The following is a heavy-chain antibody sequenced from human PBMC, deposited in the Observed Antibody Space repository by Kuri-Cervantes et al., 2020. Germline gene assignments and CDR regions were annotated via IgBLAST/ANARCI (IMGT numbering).Heavy chain of an antibody. V-gene: IGHV3-7*02. J-gene: IGHJ4*02. CDR2: IKQDGSEK. D-gene: IGHD6-13*01. CDR1: GFTFSSYW. Sequence: GESLKISCAASGFTFSSYWMSWVRQAPGKGLEWVANIKQDGSEKYYVDSVKGRFTISRDNAKNSLYLQMNSLRAEDTAVYYCASRVAAAGIDYWGQGTLVTVSS. CDR3: ASRVAAAGIDY.